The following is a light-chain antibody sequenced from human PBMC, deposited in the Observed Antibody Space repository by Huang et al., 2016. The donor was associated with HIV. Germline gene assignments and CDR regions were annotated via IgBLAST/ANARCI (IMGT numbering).Light chain of an antibody. CDR1: QSVSSY. V-gene: IGKV3-11*01. Sequence: EIVLTQSPATLSLSPGERATLSCRASQSVSSYLACDQQQPGQAPRLLIYDASHRSSRIPAMLSGSGSGTDFTLTIRSLEPEDFAVYYCQQRSNWPPYTFGQGTKLEIK. CDR3: QQRSNWPPYT. J-gene: IGKJ2*01. CDR2: DAS.